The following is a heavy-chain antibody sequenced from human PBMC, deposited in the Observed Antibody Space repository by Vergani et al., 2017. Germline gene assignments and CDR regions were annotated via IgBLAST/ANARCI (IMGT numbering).Heavy chain of an antibody. V-gene: IGHV3-30*18. J-gene: IGHJ4*02. CDR2: ISYDGSNK. Sequence: QVQLVESGGGVVQPGRSLRISCAASGFTFSSYGMHWVRQAPGKGLEWVAVISYDGSNKYYADYVKGRFTISRDNSKNTLYLQMNSLRAEDTAVYYCAKDFGATYYDSSGYLRYWGQGTLVTVTS. CDR3: AKDFGATYYDSSGYLRY. CDR1: GFTFSSYG. D-gene: IGHD3-22*01.